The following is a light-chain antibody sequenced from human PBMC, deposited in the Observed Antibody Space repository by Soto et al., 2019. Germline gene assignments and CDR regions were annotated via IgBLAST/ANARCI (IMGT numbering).Light chain of an antibody. Sequence: DIQLTHSPSILSASVGDTVTITCRASQALSNYLAWYQQKPGKAPDLRIYSASTLQSGVPSRFSGSGSETEFSLTIRALQPEDFATYYCQQLSRYPLTFGGGTKVDIK. CDR2: SAS. V-gene: IGKV1-9*01. J-gene: IGKJ4*01. CDR1: QALSNY. CDR3: QQLSRYPLT.